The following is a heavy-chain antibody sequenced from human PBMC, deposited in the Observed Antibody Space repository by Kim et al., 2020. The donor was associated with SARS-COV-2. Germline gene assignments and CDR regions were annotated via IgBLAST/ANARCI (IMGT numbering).Heavy chain of an antibody. J-gene: IGHJ4*02. Sequence: NYNPCLKNPVTISVDTSKNQFSLKLSSVTAAETAAYYCARGRQGLEPFDYWGQRSLVTVSS. CDR3: ARGRQGLEPFDY. D-gene: IGHD6-19*01. V-gene: IGHV4-34*13.